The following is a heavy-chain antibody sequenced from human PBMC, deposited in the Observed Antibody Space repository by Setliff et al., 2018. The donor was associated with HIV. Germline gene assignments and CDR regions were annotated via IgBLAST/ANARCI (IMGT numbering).Heavy chain of an antibody. Sequence: ASVKVSCKTSGYTFTAHYINWVRRAPGQGLEWVGFINPHTGSTNYPQNFQGRVTMTGDTSISTAFLELSSLTSDDTAVYYCARGSNFPYSSSSDYWGQGTLVTVSS. D-gene: IGHD6-6*01. CDR1: GYTFTAHY. V-gene: IGHV1-2*02. J-gene: IGHJ4*02. CDR2: INPHTGST. CDR3: ARGSNFPYSSSSDY.